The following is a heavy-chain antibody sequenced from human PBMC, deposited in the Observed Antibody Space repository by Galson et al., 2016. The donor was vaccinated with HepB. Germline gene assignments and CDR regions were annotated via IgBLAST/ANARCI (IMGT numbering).Heavy chain of an antibody. V-gene: IGHV3-23*01. CDR2: ITGRGDSA. CDR1: GFTFSNYA. D-gene: IGHD1-14*01. Sequence: SLRLSCAASGFTFSNYAMSWVRQAPGKGLEWVSTITGRGDSAYYADSVKGRFTISRDNSQNTLFLQMNSLRAEDTAIYYCAKHAEPYYYYAMDVWGQGTTVTVS. CDR3: AKHAEPYYYYAMDV. J-gene: IGHJ6*02.